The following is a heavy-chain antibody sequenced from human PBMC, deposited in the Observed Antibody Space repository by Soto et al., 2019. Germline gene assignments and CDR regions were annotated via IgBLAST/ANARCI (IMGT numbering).Heavy chain of an antibody. J-gene: IGHJ6*02. CDR3: ASCPPYSSGWYFGPRLDYYYYGMDV. CDR1: GCTFSSYW. CDR2: IKQDGSEK. V-gene: IGHV3-7*05. D-gene: IGHD6-19*01. Sequence: GVSLRVSCAAAGCTFSSYWRSWVRQAPGKGLEWVANIKQDGSEKYYVDSVKGRFTISRDNAKNSLYLQMNSLRAEDTAVYYCASCPPYSSGWYFGPRLDYYYYGMDVWGQGTTVTVSS.